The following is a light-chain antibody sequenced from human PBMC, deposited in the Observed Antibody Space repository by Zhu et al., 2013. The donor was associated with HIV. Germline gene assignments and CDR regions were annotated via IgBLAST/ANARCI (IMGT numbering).Light chain of an antibody. CDR2: DAS. CDR3: QQFNARQYT. Sequence: EIQMTQTPSTLPASVGDRVTITCRASQSVSKWVAWYQQKPGKAPELLIYDASSLESGVPSRFSGSGSRTEFSLTISSLQPDDFGTYYCQQFNARQYTFGPGTKLEI. J-gene: IGKJ2*01. CDR1: QSVSKW. V-gene: IGKV1-5*01.